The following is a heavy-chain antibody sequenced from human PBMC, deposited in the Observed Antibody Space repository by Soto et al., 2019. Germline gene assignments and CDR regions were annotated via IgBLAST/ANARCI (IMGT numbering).Heavy chain of an antibody. CDR1: GGSFSGYY. Sequence: SETLSLTCAVYGGSFSGYYWSWIRQPPGKGLEWIGEINHSGSTNYNPSLKSRVTISVDTSKNQFSLKLSSVTAADTAVYYCARGLHPPRGKYCSNGVCYTKYYGMDVWGQGTTVTVS. CDR2: INHSGST. J-gene: IGHJ6*02. D-gene: IGHD2-8*01. V-gene: IGHV4-34*01. CDR3: ARGLHPPRGKYCSNGVCYTKYYGMDV.